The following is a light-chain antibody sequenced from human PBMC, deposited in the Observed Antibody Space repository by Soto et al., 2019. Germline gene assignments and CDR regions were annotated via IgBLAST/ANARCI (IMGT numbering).Light chain of an antibody. CDR1: QSVLYSSNNKNY. J-gene: IGKJ2*01. CDR3: QQYYSNPLT. V-gene: IGKV4-1*01. Sequence: DIVMTQSPDSLAVSLGERATINYKSSQSVLYSSNNKNYLAWYQHKPGQPPKLLIYWASIRESGVPDRFTGSGSGTDFTLTISSLQAEDVAVYYCQQYYSNPLTFGQGTKLEIK. CDR2: WAS.